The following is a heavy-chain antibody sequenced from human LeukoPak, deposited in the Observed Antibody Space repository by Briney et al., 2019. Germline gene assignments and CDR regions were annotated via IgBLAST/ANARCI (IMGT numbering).Heavy chain of an antibody. J-gene: IGHJ3*02. CDR1: GYSFTSYW. CDR3: ARSGDCSGGSCYPDAFDI. Sequence: GESLKISCKGSGYSFTSYWIGWVRQMPGKGLEWMGIIYPGDSDTRYSPSFQGQVTISADKSISTAYLQWSSLKASDTAMYYCARSGDCSGGSCYPDAFDIWGQETMVTVSS. D-gene: IGHD2-15*01. V-gene: IGHV5-51*01. CDR2: IYPGDSDT.